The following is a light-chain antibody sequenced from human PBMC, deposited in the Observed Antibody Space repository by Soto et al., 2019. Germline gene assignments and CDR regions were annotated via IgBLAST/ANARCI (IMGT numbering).Light chain of an antibody. J-gene: IGLJ1*01. CDR2: STT. CDR1: TGPVTSGFY. CDR3: LLYNGGSYV. V-gene: IGLV7-43*01. Sequence: QAVVTQDPSLTVSPGGTVTLTFASSTGPVTSGFYPHWVQQNPGQAPRTLIYSTTNKLSWTPARFSGSLLVGKAALTLSGVQPEDEADYYCLLYNGGSYVFGAGTKLTVL.